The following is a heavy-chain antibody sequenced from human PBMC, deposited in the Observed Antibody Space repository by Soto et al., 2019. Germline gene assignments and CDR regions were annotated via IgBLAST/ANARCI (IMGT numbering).Heavy chain of an antibody. CDR1: AFTFSGSA. D-gene: IGHD1-1*01. Sequence: EVQVLESGGGLVQPGGSLRLSCAASAFTFSGSAMTWVRQAPGKGLEWLSTITKTGDDTYYADSVKGRFTISRDDSKNTAYLQMSGLRVEDTAVYHCVKGGWGTVVDYWGQGTPVIVSS. CDR3: VKGGWGTVVDY. J-gene: IGHJ4*02. V-gene: IGHV3-23*01. CDR2: ITKTGDDT.